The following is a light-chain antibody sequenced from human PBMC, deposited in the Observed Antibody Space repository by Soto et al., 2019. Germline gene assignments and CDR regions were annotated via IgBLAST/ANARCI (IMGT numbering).Light chain of an antibody. Sequence: EIVLTQSPGTLSLSPGERATLSCRASQSVRNSLAWYQQKPGQAPRLLIYDASNRATGIPARFSGSGSGTDFTLTISSLEPEDFAVYYCQQRSNWLWTFGQGTKVDIK. V-gene: IGKV3-11*01. J-gene: IGKJ1*01. CDR3: QQRSNWLWT. CDR1: QSVRNS. CDR2: DAS.